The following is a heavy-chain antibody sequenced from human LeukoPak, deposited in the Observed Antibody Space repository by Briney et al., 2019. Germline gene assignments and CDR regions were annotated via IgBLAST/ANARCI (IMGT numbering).Heavy chain of an antibody. CDR1: GYTFTSYY. D-gene: IGHD6-13*01. V-gene: IGHV1-2*06. CDR3: ARVGSSWYNWFDP. J-gene: IGHJ5*02. Sequence: ASVKVSCKASGYTFTSYYMHWVRQAPGQGLEWMGRINPNSGDTNYAQKFQGRVAMTRDTSISTAFMELTRLRSDDAAMYYCARVGSSWYNWFDPWGQGTLVTVSS. CDR2: INPNSGDT.